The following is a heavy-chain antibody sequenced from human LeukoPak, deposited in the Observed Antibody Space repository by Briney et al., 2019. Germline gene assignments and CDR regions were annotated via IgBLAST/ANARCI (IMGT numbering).Heavy chain of an antibody. CDR3: AKDIFRGTPPVGNFDY. J-gene: IGHJ4*02. V-gene: IGHV3-43*02. D-gene: IGHD2-21*01. Sequence: GGSLRLSCAASGFTFDDYAMHWVRQAPGKGLEWVSLISGDGGSTYYADSVKGRFTISRDNSNNSLYLQMNSLRTEDTALYYCAKDIFRGTPPVGNFDYWGQGTLVTVSS. CDR2: ISGDGGST. CDR1: GFTFDDYA.